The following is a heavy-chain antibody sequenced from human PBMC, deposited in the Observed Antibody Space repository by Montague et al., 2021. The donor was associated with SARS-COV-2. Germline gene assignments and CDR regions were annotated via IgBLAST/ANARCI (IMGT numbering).Heavy chain of an antibody. CDR1: GGSISSSNYY. Sequence: SETLSLTCTVSGGSISSSNYYWGRIRQPPGKGLEWIGNMYYSGSTYYNPSLKSRVTISIDTSKNQFSLKLSSVTAADTAVYYCARDDIVLQGVTKGMDVWGQGTTVTVSS. V-gene: IGHV4-39*07. CDR3: ARDDIVLQGVTKGMDV. CDR2: MYYSGST. J-gene: IGHJ6*02. D-gene: IGHD3-10*01.